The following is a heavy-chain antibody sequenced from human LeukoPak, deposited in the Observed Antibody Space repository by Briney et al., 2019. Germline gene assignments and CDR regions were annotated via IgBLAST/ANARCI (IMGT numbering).Heavy chain of an antibody. CDR2: SSAYNGNT. CDR1: GYTFTSYG. D-gene: IGHD3-10*01. Sequence: GASVKVSFKASGYTFTSYGISWVRQAPGQGLEWMGWSSAYNGNTNYAQKLQSRVTMTTDTSTSTAYMELRSLRSDDTAVYYCARDSVYGSGSYYSVYWGQGTLVTVSS. J-gene: IGHJ4*02. V-gene: IGHV1-18*01. CDR3: ARDSVYGSGSYYSVY.